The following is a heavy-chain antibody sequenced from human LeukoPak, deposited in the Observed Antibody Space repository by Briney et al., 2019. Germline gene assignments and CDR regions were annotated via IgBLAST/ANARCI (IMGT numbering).Heavy chain of an antibody. J-gene: IGHJ4*02. D-gene: IGHD5-24*01. V-gene: IGHV3-66*02. CDR1: GFTITSNY. CDR3: AGAMGYNLFDY. Sequence: GGCLRLSCAASGFTITSNYMSWVRQAPGKGLEWVAAMYSGGNTYYADSVRGRFTISRHSSMNTLYLQMNSLRGEDTAVYYCAGAMGYNLFDYWGQGALVTVSS. CDR2: MYSGGNT.